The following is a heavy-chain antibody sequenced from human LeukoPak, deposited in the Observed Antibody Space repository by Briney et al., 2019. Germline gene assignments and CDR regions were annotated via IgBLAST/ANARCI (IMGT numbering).Heavy chain of an antibody. V-gene: IGHV3-30*18. CDR2: ISYDGSNK. CDR1: GFTFSSYG. CDR3: AKEGDFWSGYWIGNWFDP. D-gene: IGHD3-3*01. Sequence: GGSLRLSCAASGFTFSSYGMHWVRQAPGKGLEWVAAISYDGSNKYYADSVKGRFTISRDNSKNTLYLQMNSLRAEDTAVYYCAKEGDFWSGYWIGNWFDPWGQGTLVTVSS. J-gene: IGHJ5*02.